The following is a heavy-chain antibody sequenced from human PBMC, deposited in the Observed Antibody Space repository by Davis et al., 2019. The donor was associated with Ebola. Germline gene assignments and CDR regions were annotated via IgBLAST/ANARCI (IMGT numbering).Heavy chain of an antibody. J-gene: IGHJ4*02. D-gene: IGHD1-26*01. CDR2: IWYDGSKK. CDR3: AADGGATQGFDY. CDR1: GFTFSDYG. Sequence: GESLKISCAASGFTFSDYGMHWVRQAPGKGLEWVAVIWYDGSKKSYADSVKGRFTISRDNSENTLYLQMNSLRAEDTAVYYCAADGGATQGFDYWGQGTLVTVSS. V-gene: IGHV3-30*02.